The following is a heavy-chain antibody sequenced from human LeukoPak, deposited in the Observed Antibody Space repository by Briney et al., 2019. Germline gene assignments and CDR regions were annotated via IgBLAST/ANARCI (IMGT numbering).Heavy chain of an antibody. D-gene: IGHD5-12*01. Sequence: SETLSLTCTVSGGSISSSSYYWDWIRQSPGKGLEWIGNIYSGGSTYYTPSLRSRVTISVDTSKNQFSLKLSSVTAADTAIYFCARHSRSGSGGYENAFDIWGQGTMVTVSS. CDR3: ARHSRSGSGGYENAFDI. CDR1: GGSISSSSYY. J-gene: IGHJ3*02. V-gene: IGHV4-39*01. CDR2: IYSGGST.